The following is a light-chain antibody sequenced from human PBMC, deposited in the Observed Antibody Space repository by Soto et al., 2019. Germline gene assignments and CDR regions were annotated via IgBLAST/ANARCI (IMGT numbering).Light chain of an antibody. CDR1: QSVSSSY. CDR3: QQRSSWPLT. CDR2: GAS. Sequence: IVLTKSPGTLSLSPGERATLSCRASQSVSSSYLAWYQQKPGQAPRLLIYGASSRATGIPDRFSGSGSGTDFTLTISSLEPEDFAVYYCQQRSSWPLTFGGGTKV. J-gene: IGKJ4*01. V-gene: IGKV3D-20*02.